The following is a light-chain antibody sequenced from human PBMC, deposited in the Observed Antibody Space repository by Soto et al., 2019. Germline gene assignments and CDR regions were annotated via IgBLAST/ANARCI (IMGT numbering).Light chain of an antibody. CDR3: QQSFTTPWT. CDR1: QSISTY. CDR2: GAS. J-gene: IGKJ1*01. V-gene: IGKV1-39*01. Sequence: DIQMTQSPSSLSASVGDRVTITCRASQSISTYVNWYQQKPVKAPKLLIYGASSLQSGVSSRFSGSGSGTDFTLTITSLQPEDFATYYCQQSFTTPWTFGQGTKVEIK.